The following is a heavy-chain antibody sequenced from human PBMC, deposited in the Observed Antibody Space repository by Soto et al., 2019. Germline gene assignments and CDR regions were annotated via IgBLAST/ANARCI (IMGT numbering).Heavy chain of an antibody. V-gene: IGHV6-1*01. D-gene: IGHD6-13*01. Sequence: LSLTCAISGDSVSSNSVAWNWIRQSPSRGLEWLGRTYYRSKWYNDYAVSVKSRITINPDTSKNQFSLQLNSVTPEDTAVYYCARDRIAGAGIPLDYWGQGTLVTVSS. CDR3: ARDRIAGAGIPLDY. CDR2: TYYRSKWYN. CDR1: GDSVSSNSVA. J-gene: IGHJ4*02.